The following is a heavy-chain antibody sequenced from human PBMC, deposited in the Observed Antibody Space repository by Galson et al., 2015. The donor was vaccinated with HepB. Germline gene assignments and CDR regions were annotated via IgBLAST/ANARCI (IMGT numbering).Heavy chain of an antibody. V-gene: IGHV3-21*01. CDR1: GFTFSSYS. CDR3: AREIQRWEQTEFDP. J-gene: IGHJ5*02. CDR2: ISSSSSYI. Sequence: SLRLSCAASGFTFSSYSMNWVRQAPGKGLEWVSSISSSSSYIYYADSVRGRFTISRDNAKNSLYLQMNSLRAEDTAVYYCAREIQRWEQTEFDPWGQGTLVTVSS. D-gene: IGHD1-26*01.